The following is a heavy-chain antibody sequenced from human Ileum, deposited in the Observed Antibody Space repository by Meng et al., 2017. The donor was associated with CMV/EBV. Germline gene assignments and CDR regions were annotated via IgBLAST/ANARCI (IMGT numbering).Heavy chain of an antibody. D-gene: IGHD3-10*01. CDR2: ISISGSDI. CDR3: ASLWELEGY. J-gene: IGHJ4*02. Sequence: GGSLRLSCAASGFTFSSYEMNWVRQAPGKGLEWVSYISISGSDIQYADSVRGRFTISRDNAKNSVYLQMNSLRAEDTAIYYCASLWELEGYWGQGTLVTVS. CDR1: GFTFSSYE. V-gene: IGHV3-48*03.